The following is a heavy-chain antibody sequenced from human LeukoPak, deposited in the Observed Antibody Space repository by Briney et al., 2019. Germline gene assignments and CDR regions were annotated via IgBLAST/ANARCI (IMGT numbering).Heavy chain of an antibody. J-gene: IGHJ5*02. CDR2: INSDGSST. V-gene: IGHV3-74*01. Sequence: GGSLRLSWAASGFTFSSYWMHWVRQAPGKGLVWVSRINSDGSSTSYADSVKGRFTISRDNAKNTLYLQMNSLRAEDTAVYYCARVGLYSSGWYSDDWFDPWCQGTLVTVSS. D-gene: IGHD6-19*01. CDR3: ARVGLYSSGWYSDDWFDP. CDR1: GFTFSSYW.